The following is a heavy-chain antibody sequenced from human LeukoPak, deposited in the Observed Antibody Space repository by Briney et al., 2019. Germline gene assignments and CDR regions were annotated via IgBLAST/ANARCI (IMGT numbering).Heavy chain of an antibody. V-gene: IGHV3-11*01. D-gene: IGHD6-13*01. CDR3: AKDKKYSSSWIDY. CDR1: GFPFSDYD. CDR2: ISSSDSRI. Sequence: GGSLRLSCAASGFPFSDYDMSWIRQAPGKGLEWVSYISSSDSRIYYADSVKDRFTISRDNTKNSLYLQMHSLRVEDTAVYYCAKDKKYSSSWIDYWGQGTLVTVSS. J-gene: IGHJ4*02.